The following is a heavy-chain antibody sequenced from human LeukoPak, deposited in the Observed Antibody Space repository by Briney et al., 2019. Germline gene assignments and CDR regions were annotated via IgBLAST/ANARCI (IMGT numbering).Heavy chain of an antibody. CDR3: ARGDTAMGDAFDI. V-gene: IGHV4-59*01. D-gene: IGHD5-18*01. CDR2: IYYSGST. CDR1: GRCISRYY. J-gene: IGHJ3*02. Sequence: SETLSLICTVSGRCISRYYWSWIRQPPGKGLEWIWYIYYSGSTNYNPSLKSRVTISVDTSKNQLSLKLSAVTAADTAVYCCARGDTAMGDAFDIWGQGTMVTVSS.